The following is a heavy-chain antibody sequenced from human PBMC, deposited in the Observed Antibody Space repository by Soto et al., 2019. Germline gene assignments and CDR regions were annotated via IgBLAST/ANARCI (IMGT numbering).Heavy chain of an antibody. D-gene: IGHD3-22*01. CDR2: ISSSASTI. Sequence: ISSSASTIYYADSVKGRFTISRDNAKNSLYLQMNSLRAEDTAVYYCARETQIGDAFDIWGQGTMVTVSS. CDR3: ARETQIGDAFDI. V-gene: IGHV3-11*01. J-gene: IGHJ3*02.